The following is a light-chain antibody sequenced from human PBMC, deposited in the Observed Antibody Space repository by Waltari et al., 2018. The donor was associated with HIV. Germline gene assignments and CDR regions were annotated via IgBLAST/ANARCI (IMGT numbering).Light chain of an antibody. CDR3: SSYTSGTTWV. CDR2: EVS. J-gene: IGLJ3*02. V-gene: IGLV2-14*01. CDR1: SSDIGGYNY. Sequence: QSALTQPASVSGSPGQSITISCTGTSSDIGGYNYVSWHQHHPGRAPKRIIFEVSNRPSVVSNRFSGSKSGNTASLIISGLLAEDDADYYCSSYTSGTTWVFGGGTKLTVL.